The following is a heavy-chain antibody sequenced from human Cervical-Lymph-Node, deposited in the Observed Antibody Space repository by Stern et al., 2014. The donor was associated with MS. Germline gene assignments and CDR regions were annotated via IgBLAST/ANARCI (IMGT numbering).Heavy chain of an antibody. Sequence: VQLVESGAEVKQPGSSVKVSCKASGDTFTDYAIRWVRQAPGQGPEWMGGITPIFNSADYAQKFQGRLTITADKSRSTAYMELSSLTSEDTAVYYCAREVGSLAMDVWGQGTTVIVSS. CDR2: ITPIFNSA. D-gene: IGHD1-1*01. CDR3: AREVGSLAMDV. J-gene: IGHJ6*01. CDR1: GDTFTDYA. V-gene: IGHV1-69*06.